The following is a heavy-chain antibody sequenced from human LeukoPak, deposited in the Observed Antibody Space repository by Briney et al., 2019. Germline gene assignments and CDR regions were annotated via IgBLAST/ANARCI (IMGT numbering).Heavy chain of an antibody. V-gene: IGHV4-59*01. D-gene: IGHD3-22*01. CDR1: GGSISSYY. CDR2: IYYSGST. Sequence: ASETLSLTCTVSGGSISSYYWSWIRPPPGKGLEWIGYIYYSGSTNYNPSLKSRVTISVDTSKNQFSLKLSSVTAADTAVYYCARVVGYYDSSGYPDYWGQGTLVTVSS. CDR3: ARVVGYYDSSGYPDY. J-gene: IGHJ4*02.